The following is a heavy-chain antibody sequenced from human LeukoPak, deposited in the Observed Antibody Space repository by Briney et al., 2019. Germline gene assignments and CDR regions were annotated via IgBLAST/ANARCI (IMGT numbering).Heavy chain of an antibody. CDR2: ISYSGST. CDR1: GYSISSGYY. V-gene: IGHV4-38-2*02. Sequence: SETLSLTCTVSGYSISSGYYWGWIRQPPGKGLEWIESISYSGSTSYNPSLMSRVTVSADTSKNQFSLKLTSVTAADTAVYYCARDTTMDYFDYWGQGTLVTVSS. CDR3: ARDTTMDYFDY. D-gene: IGHD5-18*01. J-gene: IGHJ4*02.